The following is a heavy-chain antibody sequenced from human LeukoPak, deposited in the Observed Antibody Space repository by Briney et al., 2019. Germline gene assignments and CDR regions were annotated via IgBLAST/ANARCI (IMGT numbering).Heavy chain of an antibody. D-gene: IGHD6-13*01. Sequence: VRQAPGKGLEWVSVIYSGGTTNYADSVKGRFTISRDNSKDTLYLQMNGLRAEDTAVYFCAKQSAGSAAWYSLHYDFWGQGTLVTVSS. J-gene: IGHJ4*02. CDR2: IYSGGTT. V-gene: IGHV3-53*01. CDR3: AKQSAGSAAWYSLHYDF.